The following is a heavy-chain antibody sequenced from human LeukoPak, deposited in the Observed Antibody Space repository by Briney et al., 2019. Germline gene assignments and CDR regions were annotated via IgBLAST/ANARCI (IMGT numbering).Heavy chain of an antibody. D-gene: IGHD2-2*02. Sequence: SETLSLTCTVSGGSISSSSYYWGWIRQPPGKGLEWIGSIYYSGSTYYNPSLKSRVTISVDTSKNQFSLKLSSVTAPDTAVYYCARQYCSSTSCYNTRYNWFDPWGQGTLVTVSS. CDR3: ARQYCSSTSCYNTRYNWFDP. J-gene: IGHJ5*02. CDR2: IYYSGST. V-gene: IGHV4-39*01. CDR1: GGSISSSSYY.